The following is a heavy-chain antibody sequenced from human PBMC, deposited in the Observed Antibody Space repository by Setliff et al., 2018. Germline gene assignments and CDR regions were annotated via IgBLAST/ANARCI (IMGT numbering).Heavy chain of an antibody. CDR1: GASVSGNSYY. CDR3: ARMTGFLYMDV. J-gene: IGHJ6*03. V-gene: IGHV4-39*07. Sequence: SSETLSLTCTVSGASVSGNSYYWGWIRQPPGKGLEWIGSMYYGGGGSTYYNPSLQSRVSISLDTSKSQFFLKLNSVTAADTAVYYCARMTGFLYMDVWGKGTPVTVSS. D-gene: IGHD3-3*01. CDR2: MYYGGGGST.